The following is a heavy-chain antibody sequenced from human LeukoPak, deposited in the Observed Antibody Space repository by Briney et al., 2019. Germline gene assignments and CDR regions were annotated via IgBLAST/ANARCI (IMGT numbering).Heavy chain of an antibody. CDR2: ISGSGGST. J-gene: IGHJ4*02. V-gene: IGHV3-23*01. Sequence: HPGGSLRLSCAASGFTFSDYYMSWIRQAPGKGLEWVSAISGSGGSTYYADSVKGRFTISRDNSKNTLYLQMNSLRAEDTAVYYCAKASGSWSSYYFDYWGQGTLVTVSS. CDR1: GFTFSDYY. D-gene: IGHD6-13*01. CDR3: AKASGSWSSYYFDY.